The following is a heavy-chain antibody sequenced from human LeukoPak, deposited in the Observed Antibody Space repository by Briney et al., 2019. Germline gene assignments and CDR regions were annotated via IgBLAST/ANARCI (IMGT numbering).Heavy chain of an antibody. J-gene: IGHJ3*02. CDR1: GGSISSYY. CDR2: IYYSGST. CDR3: ARNSPRGYAHAFDI. D-gene: IGHD5-12*01. Sequence: SETLSLTCTVSGGSISSYYWSWIRQPPGKGLEWIGYIYYSGSTNYNPSLKSRVTISVDTSTNQFSLKLSSVTAADTAVYYCARNSPRGYAHAFDIWGQGTMVTVSS. V-gene: IGHV4-59*01.